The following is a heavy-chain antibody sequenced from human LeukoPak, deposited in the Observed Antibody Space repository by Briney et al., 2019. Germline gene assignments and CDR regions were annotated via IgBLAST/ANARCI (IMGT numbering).Heavy chain of an antibody. CDR2: ITGNGVGT. J-gene: IGHJ4*02. D-gene: IGHD2-15*01. CDR1: GFTFDDYG. V-gene: IGHV3-20*04. CDR3: ANFPLVVVVAAAYYFDY. Sequence: GGSLRLSCAASGFTFDDYGMIWVRQAPGKGLEWVSYITGNGVGTAYADSMKGRFTVSRDNVKNSLFLQMDSLRAEDTALYYCANFPLVVVVAAAYYFDYWGQGTLVTVSS.